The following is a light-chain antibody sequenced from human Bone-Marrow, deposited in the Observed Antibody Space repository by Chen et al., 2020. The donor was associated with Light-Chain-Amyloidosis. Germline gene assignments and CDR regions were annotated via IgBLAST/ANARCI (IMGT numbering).Light chain of an antibody. Sequence: SYVVTQPSSVAVAPGPTATIACGGNNIGTTSVHWYQQTPGQAPLLVVYDDSDRHSGIPEGLSGSKSGNTATLTSSRVEAGEEADYYCQVWDRSSDRPVFGGGTKLTVL. CDR2: DDS. CDR3: QVWDRSSDRPV. V-gene: IGLV3-21*02. J-gene: IGLJ3*02. CDR1: NIGTTS.